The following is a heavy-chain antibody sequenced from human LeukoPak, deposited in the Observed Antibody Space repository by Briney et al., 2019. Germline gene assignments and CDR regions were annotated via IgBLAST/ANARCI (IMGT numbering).Heavy chain of an antibody. CDR3: AREVRSYYRARFDY. D-gene: IGHD1-26*01. J-gene: IGHJ4*02. V-gene: IGHV4-34*01. CDR1: GGSFSGYY. Sequence: SETLSLTCAVYGGSFSGYYWSWIRQPPGKGLEWIGEINHSGSTNYNPSLKSRVTISVDTYKNQFSLKLSSVTAADTAVYYCAREVRSYYRARFDYWGQGTLVTVSS. CDR2: INHSGST.